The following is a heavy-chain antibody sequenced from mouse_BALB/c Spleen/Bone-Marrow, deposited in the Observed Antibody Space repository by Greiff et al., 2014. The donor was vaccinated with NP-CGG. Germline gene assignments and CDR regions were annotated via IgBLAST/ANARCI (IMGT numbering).Heavy chain of an antibody. Sequence: EVQLQQSGAELVKPGASVKLSCTASGFNIKDTYMHWVKQRPEQGLEWIGRIDPANGNTKYDPKFQGKATITADTSSNTAYLQLSSLTSEDTAVYFCARAYYGNRPYAMDYWGQGTSVTVSS. V-gene: IGHV14-3*02. CDR3: ARAYYGNRPYAMDY. D-gene: IGHD2-10*01. CDR2: IDPANGNT. J-gene: IGHJ4*01. CDR1: GFNIKDTY.